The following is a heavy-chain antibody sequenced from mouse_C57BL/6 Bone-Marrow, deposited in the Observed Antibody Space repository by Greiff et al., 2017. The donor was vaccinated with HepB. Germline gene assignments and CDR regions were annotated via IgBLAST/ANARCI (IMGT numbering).Heavy chain of an antibody. Sequence: EVQVVESGGGLVQPGGSLKLSCAASGFTFSDYYMSWVRQTPEKRLEWVATISDGGSYTYYPDNVKGRFTISRDNAKNNLYLQMSHLKSEDTAMYYCHYYGSSYGWFAYWGQGTLVTVSA. CDR1: GFTFSDYY. CDR3: HYYGSSYGWFAY. V-gene: IGHV5-4*01. D-gene: IGHD1-1*01. CDR2: ISDGGSYT. J-gene: IGHJ3*01.